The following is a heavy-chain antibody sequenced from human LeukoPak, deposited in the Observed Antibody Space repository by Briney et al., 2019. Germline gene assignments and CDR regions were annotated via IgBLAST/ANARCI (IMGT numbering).Heavy chain of an antibody. CDR1: GFTFSGFW. CDR3: ARSSYSSSSSV. V-gene: IGHV3-7*03. Sequence: GGSLRLSCAVSGFTFSGFWMSWSRQAPGKGLEWVASINSDGSEGYYAGVVKGRFTISRDNAKNSLYLQINSLRAEDTAVYYCARSSYSSSSSVWGQGTMVTVSS. D-gene: IGHD6-6*01. J-gene: IGHJ3*01. CDR2: INSDGSEG.